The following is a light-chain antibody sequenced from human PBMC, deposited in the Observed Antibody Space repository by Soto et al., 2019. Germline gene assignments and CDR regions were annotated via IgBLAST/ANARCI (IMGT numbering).Light chain of an antibody. CDR1: QSVSSS. CDR3: QQRSNGPLT. CDR2: DTS. Sequence: IVLTQSPATLSFSPGDRATLSCRASQSVSSSLGWYQQKPVQAPRLPIYDTSNRATGIPARFSGSGSGTDFALTISSLEPEDFAVYYCQQRSNGPLTFGGGTKVEIK. J-gene: IGKJ4*01. V-gene: IGKV3-11*01.